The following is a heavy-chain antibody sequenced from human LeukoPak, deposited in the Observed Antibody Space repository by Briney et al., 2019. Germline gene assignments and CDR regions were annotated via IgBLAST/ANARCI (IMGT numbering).Heavy chain of an antibody. CDR2: INSDGSST. Sequence: PGGSLRLSCAASGFTFSSYWMHWVRQAPGKGLVWVSRINSDGSSTSYADSVKDRFTISRDNSKNTLYLQMNSLRAEDTAVYYCAKDPSQPRYYYDSSGYYFFDYWGQGTLVTVSS. J-gene: IGHJ4*02. CDR3: AKDPSQPRYYYDSSGYYFFDY. CDR1: GFTFSSYW. V-gene: IGHV3-74*01. D-gene: IGHD3-22*01.